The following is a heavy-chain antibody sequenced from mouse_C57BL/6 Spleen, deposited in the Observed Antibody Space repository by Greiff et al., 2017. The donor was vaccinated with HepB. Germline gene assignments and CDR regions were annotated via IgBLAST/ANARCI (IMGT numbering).Heavy chain of an antibody. CDR1: GYTFTSYW. Sequence: QVQLQQSGAELVKPGASVKLSCKASGYTFTSYWMHWVKQRPGQGLEWIGMIHPNSGSTNYNEKFKSKATLTVDKSSSTAYMQLSSLTSEDSAVYYCARSNSITTVVAADYFDYWGQGTTLTVSS. V-gene: IGHV1-64*01. J-gene: IGHJ2*01. CDR3: ARSNSITTVVAADYFDY. CDR2: IHPNSGST. D-gene: IGHD1-1*01.